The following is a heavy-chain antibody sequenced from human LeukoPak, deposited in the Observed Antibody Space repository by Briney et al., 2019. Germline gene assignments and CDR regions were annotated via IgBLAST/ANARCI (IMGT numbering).Heavy chain of an antibody. D-gene: IGHD2-15*01. CDR1: GYTFTGYY. CDR3: ASGEVGVVYRAGGRYYYYYHAMDV. Sequence: ASVKVSCKASGYTFTGYYMHWVRQAPGQGLEWMGRINPNNGATNYAQKLQGRVTITGDTSISTAYMELRSLRSDDTAVYYCASGEVGVVYRAGGRYYYYYHAMDVWGQGTTVTVSS. J-gene: IGHJ6*02. V-gene: IGHV1-2*06. CDR2: INPNNGAT.